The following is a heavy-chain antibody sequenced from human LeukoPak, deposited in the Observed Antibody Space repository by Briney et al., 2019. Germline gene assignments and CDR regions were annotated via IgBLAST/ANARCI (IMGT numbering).Heavy chain of an antibody. CDR3: ARTTTVTTSAFDI. CDR1: GGSFSGYY. J-gene: IGHJ3*02. CDR2: INHSGST. V-gene: IGHV4-34*01. D-gene: IGHD4-17*01. Sequence: SETLSLTCAVYGGSFSGYYWSWIRQPPGKGLEWIGEINHSGSTNYNPSLKSRVTISVDTSKNQFSLKLSSATAADTAVYYCARTTTVTTSAFDIWGQGTMVTVSS.